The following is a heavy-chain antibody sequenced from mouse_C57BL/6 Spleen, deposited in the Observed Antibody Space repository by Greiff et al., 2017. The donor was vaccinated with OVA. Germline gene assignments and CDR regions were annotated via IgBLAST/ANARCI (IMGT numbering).Heavy chain of an antibody. CDR2: IDPENGDT. V-gene: IGHV14-4*01. CDR3: TTQYYGSSYVGFDY. D-gene: IGHD1-1*01. CDR1: GFNIKDDY. J-gene: IGHJ2*01. Sequence: EVQLQQSGAELVRPGASVKLSCTASGFNIKDDYMHWVKQRPEQGLEWIGWIDPENGDTEYASKFQGKANITADTSSNTAYLQLSSLTSEDTAVYYGTTQYYGSSYVGFDYWGQGTTLTVSS.